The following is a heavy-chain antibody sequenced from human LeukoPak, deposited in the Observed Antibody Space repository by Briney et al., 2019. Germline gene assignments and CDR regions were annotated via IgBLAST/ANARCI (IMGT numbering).Heavy chain of an antibody. J-gene: IGHJ6*03. CDR1: GSSFNTYW. CDR2: IYPGDSDT. V-gene: IGHV5-51*01. CDR3: ARHRSVRVGTNPSEYYYYVDV. D-gene: IGHD1-26*01. Sequence: GEPLKISCQGSGSSFNTYWIGGVRQMHGKGLGWMGIIYPGDSDTKYSPSFQAQVVISAVKSIRHAYLQWSCLKASDTAMYYCARHRSVRVGTNPSEYYYYVDVWGKGTTVTVSS.